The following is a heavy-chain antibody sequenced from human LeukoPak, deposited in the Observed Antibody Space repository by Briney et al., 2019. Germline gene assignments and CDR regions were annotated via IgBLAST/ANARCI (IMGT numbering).Heavy chain of an antibody. CDR3: ARSSITMVRGVDIDY. D-gene: IGHD3-10*01. Sequence: GGSLRLSCAVSGFTFRSYAMKWVRQAPGKGLEWVSAITADGSSTHYTISVKGRFTISRDNAKNTLYLQMNGLRAEDTAVYYCARSSITMVRGVDIDYWGQGTLVTVSS. J-gene: IGHJ4*02. CDR1: GFTFRSYA. V-gene: IGHV3-23*01. CDR2: ITADGSST.